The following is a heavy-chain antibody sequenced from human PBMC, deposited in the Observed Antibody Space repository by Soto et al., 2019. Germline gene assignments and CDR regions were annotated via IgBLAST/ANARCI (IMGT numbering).Heavy chain of an antibody. CDR3: ARGLGLYYFDY. CDR2: INAGNGNT. CDR1: GYTFTPYG. J-gene: IGHJ4*02. V-gene: IGHV1-3*01. D-gene: IGHD1-26*01. Sequence: ASVKGSCKASGYTFTPYGMSWGRQAPGQRLEWMGWINAGNGNTKYSQKFQGRVTITRDTSASTAYMELSSLRSEDTAVYYCARGLGLYYFDYWGQGTLVTVSS.